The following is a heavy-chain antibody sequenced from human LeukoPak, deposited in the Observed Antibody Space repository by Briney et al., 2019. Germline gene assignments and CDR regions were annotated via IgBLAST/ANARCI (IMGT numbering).Heavy chain of an antibody. CDR2: ISSGGSTI. Sequence: GGSLRLSCAVSGFTFSDYYMSWIRQAPGKGLEWVSYISSGGSTISHADSVKGRFTISRDNAENSLYLQMNSLRAEDTAVYYCATPHYGSFNYWGQGTLVTVSS. V-gene: IGHV3-11*04. CDR1: GFTFSDYY. D-gene: IGHD3-10*01. J-gene: IGHJ4*02. CDR3: ATPHYGSFNY.